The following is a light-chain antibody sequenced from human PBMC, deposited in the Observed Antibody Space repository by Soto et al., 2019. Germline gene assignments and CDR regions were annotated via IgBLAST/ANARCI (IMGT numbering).Light chain of an antibody. J-gene: IGKJ1*01. CDR1: QSVSSYY. CDR3: QQCGSAPWT. V-gene: IGKV3-20*01. Sequence: IVLTQSPGTLSFSPGERATLSCMASQSVSSYYLAWYQQKPGQAPRLLIYAASSRATGIPDRFSGGGSGTDCTLTISRLEPEDFAVYYCQQCGSAPWTVGQGTKVEIK. CDR2: AAS.